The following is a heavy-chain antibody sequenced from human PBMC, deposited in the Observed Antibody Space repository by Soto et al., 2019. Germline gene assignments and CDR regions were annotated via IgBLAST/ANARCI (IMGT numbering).Heavy chain of an antibody. CDR1: GGSIYRSGYY. J-gene: IGHJ4*02. V-gene: IGHV4-39*01. D-gene: IGHD2-15*01. CDR3: GKVLVGATGHTDSDS. CDR2: IDYNGVT. Sequence: PSETLSLTCTVSGGSIYRSGYYWGWIRQPPGRGLEWIGNIDYNGVTYSNPSLESRVTTSRDTSKNQFSLKLTSVTAADTALYYCGKVLVGATGHTDSDSWGPGTLVTVSS.